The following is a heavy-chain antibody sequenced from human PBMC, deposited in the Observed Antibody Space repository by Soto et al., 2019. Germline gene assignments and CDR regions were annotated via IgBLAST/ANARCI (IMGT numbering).Heavy chain of an antibody. V-gene: IGHV3-23*04. CDR2: ISGSGSGT. D-gene: IGHD5-12*01. CDR1: GFSFSNHA. J-gene: IGHJ4*02. CDR3: AKNRATGYDTFDY. Sequence: EVQLVESGGGLVQPGGSLRLSCAASGFSFSNHAMTWVRQAPGKGLEWVSAISGSGSGTYYADSVKGRFTISRDNSKNTLYLQMNSLRVDDTAVYYCAKNRATGYDTFDYWGQGSLVTFSS.